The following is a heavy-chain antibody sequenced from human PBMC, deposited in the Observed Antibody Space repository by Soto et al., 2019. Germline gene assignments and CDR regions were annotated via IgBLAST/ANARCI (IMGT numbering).Heavy chain of an antibody. J-gene: IGHJ4*02. Sequence: QVQLVESGGGVVQPGRSLRLSCAASGFTFSSYAMHWVRQAPGKGLEWVAVISYDGSNKYYADSVKGRFTISRDNSKNKLYLQLNSLRAEDTAVYYCARDKRDLRFLEWSYYCDYGGQGTLVTVSS. CDR3: ARDKRDLRFLEWSYYCDY. D-gene: IGHD3-3*01. CDR1: GFTFSSYA. CDR2: ISYDGSNK. V-gene: IGHV3-30-3*01.